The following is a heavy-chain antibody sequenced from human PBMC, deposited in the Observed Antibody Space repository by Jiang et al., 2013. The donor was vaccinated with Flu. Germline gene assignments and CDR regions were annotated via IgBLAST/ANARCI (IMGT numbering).Heavy chain of an antibody. CDR2: IDWDDDK. Sequence: QTLTLTCTFSGFSLSTSGMCVSWIRQPPGKALEWLARIDWDDDKYYSTSLKTRLTISKDTSKNQVVLTMTNMDPVDTATYYCARTDSRGVMGGNSHRLDYWGQGTLVTVSS. D-gene: IGHD4-23*01. J-gene: IGHJ4*02. CDR3: ARTDSRGVMGGNSHRLDY. CDR1: GFSLSTSGMC. V-gene: IGHV2-70*11.